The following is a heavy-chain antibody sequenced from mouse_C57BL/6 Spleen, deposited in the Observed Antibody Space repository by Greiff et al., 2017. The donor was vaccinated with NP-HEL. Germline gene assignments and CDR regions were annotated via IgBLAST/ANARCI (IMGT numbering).Heavy chain of an antibody. D-gene: IGHD2-3*01. CDR1: GFTFSSYA. CDR2: ISRAGDYI. CDR3: TRDGCDWYFDV. V-gene: IGHV5-9-1*02. J-gene: IGHJ1*03. Sequence: EVQLVESGAGLVKPGGSLKLSCAASGFTFSSYAMSWVRQTPEKRLEWVAYISRAGDYIYYADTVKGRFTISRDNARNTLDLQMSSLTSEDTAMYYCTRDGCDWYFDVWGTGTTVTVSS.